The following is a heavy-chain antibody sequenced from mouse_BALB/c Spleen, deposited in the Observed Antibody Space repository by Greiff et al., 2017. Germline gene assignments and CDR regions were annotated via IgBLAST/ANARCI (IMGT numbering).Heavy chain of an antibody. V-gene: IGHV1-87*01. CDR3: ARSEYYFDY. CDR2: IFPGNGDT. J-gene: IGHJ2*01. Sequence: VQLQQSGAELVRPGASVKLSCKASGYTFTSYWMQWVKQRPGQGLEWIGAIFPGNGDTRYTQKFKGKATLTADKSSSTAYMQLSTVASEDSAGFYCARSEYYFDYWGQGTTLTVSS. CDR1: GYTFTSYW.